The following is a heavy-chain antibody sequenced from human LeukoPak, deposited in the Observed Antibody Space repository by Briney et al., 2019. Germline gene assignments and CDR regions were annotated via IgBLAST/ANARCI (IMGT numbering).Heavy chain of an antibody. V-gene: IGHV1-2*04. J-gene: IGHJ4*02. CDR3: ARVDSRGGWYNY. Sequence: ASVKVSCKASGYTFTGYYMHWVRQAPGQGLEWMGWINPNSGGTNYAQKLQGWVTMTRDTSISTAYMELSRLRSDDTAVYYCARVDSRGGWYNYWGQGTLVTVSS. CDR2: INPNSGGT. D-gene: IGHD6-19*01. CDR1: GYTFTGYY.